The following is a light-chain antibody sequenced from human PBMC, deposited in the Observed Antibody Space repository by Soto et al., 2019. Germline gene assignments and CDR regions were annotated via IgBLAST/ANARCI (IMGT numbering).Light chain of an antibody. CDR3: QQYGAAPYT. CDR1: QSVRSRY. CDR2: DAS. J-gene: IGKJ2*01. V-gene: IGKV3-20*01. Sequence: EFVVTQSPGTLSLSLGERATLSCRTSQSVRSRYLAWYQQKPGQAPTLLIYDASSRPGGIPDRFIGSGSGPDFTLAISRLEPEDFAVYYCQQYGAAPYTFGQGTQLEIK.